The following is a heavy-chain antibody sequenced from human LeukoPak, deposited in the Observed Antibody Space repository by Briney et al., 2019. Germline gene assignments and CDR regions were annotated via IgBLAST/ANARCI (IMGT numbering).Heavy chain of an antibody. V-gene: IGHV4-59*12. J-gene: IGHJ4*02. CDR1: GGSISSDY. D-gene: IGHD3-10*01. CDR3: ATRGY. Sequence: PSETLSLTCTVSGGSISSDYWQWIRQPPGKGLEWVGYIYNSGNNHYNSSLMSRVTISIDTSKNQFSLKLASVTAADTAVYYCATRGYWGQGTLVAVSS. CDR2: IYNSGNN.